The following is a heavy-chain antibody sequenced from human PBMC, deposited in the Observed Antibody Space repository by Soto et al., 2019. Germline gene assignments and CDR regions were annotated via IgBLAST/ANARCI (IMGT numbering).Heavy chain of an antibody. CDR2: IWYDGSNK. CDR3: ARGPYYYDSSGSLDY. CDR1: GFTFSSYG. J-gene: IGHJ4*02. D-gene: IGHD3-22*01. V-gene: IGHV3-33*01. Sequence: GGSLRLSCAASGFTFSSYGMHWAGPGPGAGLEWVAVIWYDGSNKYYAHSVKGRFTISRDNSKNTLYLKMNSLRAEDTAVYYCARGPYYYDSSGSLDYWGQGTLVTVSS.